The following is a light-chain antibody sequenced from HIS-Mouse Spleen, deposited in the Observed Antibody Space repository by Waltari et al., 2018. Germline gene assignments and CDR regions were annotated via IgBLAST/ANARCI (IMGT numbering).Light chain of an antibody. Sequence: SYQLPQPPSLSVSPGQTARTPCPGDALPNKYAYSYQQKSGQAPVLVIYEDSKRPSGIPERFSGSSSGTMATLTISGAQVEDEADYYCYSTDSSGNHRVFGGGTKLTVL. J-gene: IGLJ2*01. CDR1: ALPNKY. V-gene: IGLV3-10*01. CDR2: EDS. CDR3: YSTDSSGNHRV.